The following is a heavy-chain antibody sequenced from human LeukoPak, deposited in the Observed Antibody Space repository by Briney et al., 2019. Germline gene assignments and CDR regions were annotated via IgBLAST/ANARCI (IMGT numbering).Heavy chain of an antibody. J-gene: IGHJ3*02. D-gene: IGHD3-9*01. CDR2: ISGSGGST. V-gene: IGHV3-23*01. Sequence: GGSLRLSCAASEFTFSSYVMTWVRQAPGKGLEWVSAISGSGGSTYYADSVKGRFTISRDNSKNTLYLQMDSLRAEDTAVYYCASRQTGADAFDIWGQGTMVTVSS. CDR3: ASRQTGADAFDI. CDR1: EFTFSSYV.